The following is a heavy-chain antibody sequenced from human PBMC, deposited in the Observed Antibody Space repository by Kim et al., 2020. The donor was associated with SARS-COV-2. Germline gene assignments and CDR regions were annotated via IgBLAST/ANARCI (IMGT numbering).Heavy chain of an antibody. CDR3: AKDLLFQVTKGYYGMDV. CDR1: GFTFSSYG. J-gene: IGHJ6*02. V-gene: IGHV3-33*06. Sequence: GGSLRLSCAASGFTFSSYGMHWVRQAPGKGLEWVAVIWYDGSNKYYADSVKGRFTISRDNSKNTLYLQMNSLRAEDTAVYYCAKDLLFQVTKGYYGMDVWGQGTTVTVSS. D-gene: IGHD4-4*01. CDR2: IWYDGSNK.